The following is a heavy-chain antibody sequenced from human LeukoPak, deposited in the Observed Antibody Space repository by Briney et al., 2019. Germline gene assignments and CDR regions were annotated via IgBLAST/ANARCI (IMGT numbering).Heavy chain of an antibody. V-gene: IGHV3-23*01. Sequence: PGGSLRLSCAASGFTFSSYAMSWVRQAPGEGLEWVSAISSSGGSTYYADSVKGRFTISRDNSKNTLYLQMNSLRAEDTAVYYCAKSGIQPTYYWGQGTLVTVSS. CDR2: ISSSGGST. J-gene: IGHJ4*02. CDR1: GFTFSSYA. D-gene: IGHD5-18*01. CDR3: AKSGIQPTYY.